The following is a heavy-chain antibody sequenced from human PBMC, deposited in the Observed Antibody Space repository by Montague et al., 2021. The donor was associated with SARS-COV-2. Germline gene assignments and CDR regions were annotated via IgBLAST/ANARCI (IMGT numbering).Heavy chain of an antibody. D-gene: IGHD5-12*01. J-gene: IGHJ4*02. Sequence: WIHQSPGKGLEWVGEINHSGYTDYNPSLESRLTISLDSSKKQFSLKMTSVTAADTAIYYCASAPRYSFGFWAYWGQGTLVTVSS. CDR2: INHSGYT. CDR3: ASAPRYSFGFWAY. V-gene: IGHV4-34*01.